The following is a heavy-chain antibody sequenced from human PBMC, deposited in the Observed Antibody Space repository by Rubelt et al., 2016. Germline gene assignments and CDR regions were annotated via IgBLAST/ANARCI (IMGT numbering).Heavy chain of an antibody. V-gene: IGHV4-34*01. D-gene: IGHD6-25*01. CDR2: INHSGST. Sequence: QVQLQQWGAGLLKPSETLSLSCAVYGGSFSGYYWSWIRQPPGKGLEWIGEINHSGSTTYTPSLKSRVTISIDKSKTQFSPKLSAVTAADTAVYYWARASSGSPRFGFDYWGQGTLVTVSS. CDR1: GGSFSGYY. J-gene: IGHJ4*02. CDR3: ARASSGSPRFGFDY.